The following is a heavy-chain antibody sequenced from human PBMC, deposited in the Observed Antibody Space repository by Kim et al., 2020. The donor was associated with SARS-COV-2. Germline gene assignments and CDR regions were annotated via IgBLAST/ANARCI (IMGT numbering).Heavy chain of an antibody. V-gene: IGHV3-30-3*01. CDR1: GFTFSSYA. J-gene: IGHJ4*02. Sequence: GGSLRLSCAASGFTFSSYAMHWVRQAPGKGLEWVAVISYDGSNKYYADSVKGRFTISRDNSKNTLYLQMNSLRAEDTAVYYCASGSGYSYFDYCGQGTLV. CDR2: ISYDGSNK. CDR3: ASGSGYSYFDY. D-gene: IGHD3-22*01.